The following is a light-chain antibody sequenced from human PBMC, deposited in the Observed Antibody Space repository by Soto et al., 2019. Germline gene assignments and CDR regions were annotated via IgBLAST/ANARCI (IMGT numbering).Light chain of an antibody. V-gene: IGKV3-20*01. CDR2: GAS. CDR3: QQYGSSRT. CDR1: QSFSSTY. J-gene: IGKJ1*01. Sequence: EIVLTQSPGTLSLSPGERATLSCRASQSFSSTYLAWYQQKPGQAPRLLIYGASSRATGIPDRFSGGGSGTDFSLTISRLDPEDFAVYYCQQYGSSRTFGQGTKVDIK.